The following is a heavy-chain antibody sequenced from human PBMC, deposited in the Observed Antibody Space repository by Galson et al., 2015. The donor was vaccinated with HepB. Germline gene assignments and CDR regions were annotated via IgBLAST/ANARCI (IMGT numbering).Heavy chain of an antibody. J-gene: IGHJ6*02. CDR2: IWYDGSNK. CDR3: ARDKKAVAGGRGYYYYYGMGV. CDR1: GFTFSSSG. D-gene: IGHD6-19*01. Sequence: SLRLSCAASGFTFSSSGMHWVRQAPGKGLEWVAVIWYDGSNKYYADSVKGRFTISRDNSKNTLYLQMNSLRAEDTAVYYCARDKKAVAGGRGYYYYYGMGVWGQGTTVTVSS. V-gene: IGHV3-33*01.